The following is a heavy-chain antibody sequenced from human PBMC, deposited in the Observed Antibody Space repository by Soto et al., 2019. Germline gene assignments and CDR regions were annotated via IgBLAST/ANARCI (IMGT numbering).Heavy chain of an antibody. CDR3: VRDGWMDIFSYYALDV. D-gene: IGHD2-2*03. V-gene: IGHV3-23*01. Sequence: EVQLLESGGGLVQPGGSLRLSCAASGLTFTSNPMSWVRQAPGKGLEWISSVNHNGAATYYEDSVEGRFTISRDNSKETLYLQLNSLRVEDTGIYYCVRDGWMDIFSYYALDVWGQGTTVTVS. CDR2: VNHNGAAT. CDR1: GLTFTSNP. J-gene: IGHJ6*02.